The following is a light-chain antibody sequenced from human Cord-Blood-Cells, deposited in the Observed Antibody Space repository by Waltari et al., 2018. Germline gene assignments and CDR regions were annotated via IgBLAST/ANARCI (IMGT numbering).Light chain of an antibody. V-gene: IGLV3-1*01. CDR1: KLGDKY. J-gene: IGLJ2*01. CDR2: QDS. CDR3: QAWDSSTADVV. Sequence: SYELTQPPSVSVSPGPTASITCSGDKLGDKYACWYQQNPGQSPVLVIYQDSKRPSGIPERFSGSNSGNTATLTISGTQAMDEADYYCQAWDSSTADVVFGGGTKLTVL.